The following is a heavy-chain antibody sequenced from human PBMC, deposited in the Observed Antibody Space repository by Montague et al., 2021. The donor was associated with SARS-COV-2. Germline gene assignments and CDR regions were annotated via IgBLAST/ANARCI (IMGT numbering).Heavy chain of an antibody. V-gene: IGHV3-72*01. CDR1: GFTLSYYY. D-gene: IGHD4-11*01. J-gene: IGHJ6*02. CDR3: ARELYSNNARGGFYYYYYGMDV. Sequence: SLRLSCAASGFTLSYYYVGWVRQAPGKGLEFIGRSRNSANGYRTEYAASVAGRFAISRADSQTSLFLQLSSLQLDDTAVYYCARELYSNNARGGFYYYYYGMDVWGRGTTVTVSS. CDR2: SRNSANGYRT.